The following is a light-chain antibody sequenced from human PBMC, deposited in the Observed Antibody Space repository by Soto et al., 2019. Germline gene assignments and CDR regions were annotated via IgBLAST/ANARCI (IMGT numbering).Light chain of an antibody. CDR2: GNS. V-gene: IGLV1-40*01. CDR1: SSNIGAGYD. Sequence: QSVLTQPPSVSGAPGQRVTISCTGSSSNIGAGYDVHWYQQLPGTAPKLLIYGNSNRPSGVPDRFSGSKSVTSASLAITGLQDEDEADYYCQSYDSSRSHVVFGGGTKLTVL. J-gene: IGLJ2*01. CDR3: QSYDSSRSHVV.